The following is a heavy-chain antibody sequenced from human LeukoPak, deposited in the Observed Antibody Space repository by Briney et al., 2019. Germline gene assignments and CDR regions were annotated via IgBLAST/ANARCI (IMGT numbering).Heavy chain of an antibody. J-gene: IGHJ4*02. CDR3: ARDLKRYYDSSGYCDY. D-gene: IGHD3-22*01. Sequence: GGSLRLSCAASGFTFSNYAMHWVRQAPGKGLEWVAVISNDGSNKYYADSVKGRFTISRDNNKNTQYLQMNSLRAEDTAVYYCARDLKRYYDSSGYCDYWGQGTLVTVSS. V-gene: IGHV3-30*03. CDR2: ISNDGSNK. CDR1: GFTFSNYA.